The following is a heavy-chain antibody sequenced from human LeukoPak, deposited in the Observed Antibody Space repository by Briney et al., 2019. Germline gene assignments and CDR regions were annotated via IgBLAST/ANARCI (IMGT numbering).Heavy chain of an antibody. Sequence: ASVKVSCKASGYTFTSYYMHWVRQAPGQGLEWMGIINPSGGSTSYAQKFQGRVTMTRDTSTSTVYMEPSSLRSEDTAVYYCARDRFTMVRGATPLYYWGQGTLVTVSS. V-gene: IGHV1-46*01. J-gene: IGHJ4*02. CDR3: ARDRFTMVRGATPLYY. D-gene: IGHD3-10*01. CDR1: GYTFTSYY. CDR2: INPSGGST.